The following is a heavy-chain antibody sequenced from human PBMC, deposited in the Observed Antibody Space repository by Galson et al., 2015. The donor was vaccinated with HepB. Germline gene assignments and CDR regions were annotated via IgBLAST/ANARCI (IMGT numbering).Heavy chain of an antibody. Sequence: LRLSCAASGFTVSSNYMSWVRQAPGKGLEWVSVIYSGGSTYYADSVRGRFTISRDNSKNTLYLQMNSLRAEDTAVYYCARERPGYSYAFDIWGQGTMVTVSS. J-gene: IGHJ3*02. CDR3: ARERPGYSYAFDI. V-gene: IGHV3-53*01. D-gene: IGHD5-18*01. CDR1: GFTVSSNY. CDR2: IYSGGST.